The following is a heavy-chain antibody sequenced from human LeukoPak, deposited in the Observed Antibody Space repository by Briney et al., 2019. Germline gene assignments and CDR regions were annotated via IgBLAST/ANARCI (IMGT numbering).Heavy chain of an antibody. Sequence: SETLSLTCTVSGGSISSYYWSWIRQPPGKGLEWIGYIYYSGSTNYNPSLKSRVTISVDTSKNQFSLKLSSVTAADTAVYYCARYELGVHGDYWGQGTLVTVSS. CDR2: IYYSGST. D-gene: IGHD7-27*01. CDR1: GGSISSYY. V-gene: IGHV4-59*01. J-gene: IGHJ4*02. CDR3: ARYELGVHGDY.